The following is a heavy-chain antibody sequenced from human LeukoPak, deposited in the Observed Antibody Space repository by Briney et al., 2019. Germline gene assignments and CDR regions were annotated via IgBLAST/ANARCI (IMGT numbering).Heavy chain of an antibody. J-gene: IGHJ4*02. D-gene: IGHD3-22*01. CDR2: IIPIFGTA. V-gene: IGHV1-69*13. CDR3: AREFGYYDSSGYYSSYFDY. Sequence: SVKVSCKASGGTFSSYAISWVRQAPGQGLEWMGGIIPIFGTANYAQKFQGRVTITADESTSTAYMELSSLRSEDTAVYYCAREFGYYDSSGYYSSYFDYWGQGTLVTVSS. CDR1: GGTFSSYA.